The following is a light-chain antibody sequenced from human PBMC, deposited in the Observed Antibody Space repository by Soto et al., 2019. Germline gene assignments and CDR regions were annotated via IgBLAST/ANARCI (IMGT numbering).Light chain of an antibody. Sequence: QSALTQPPSASASPGQSVTISCTGTSSDVGAYNYISWYQQHPGKAPKLMIYEVSKRPSGVPDRFSGFKSGNTASLTVSGLQAEDEADYYCSSYAGSDKLVFGTGTKLTVL. V-gene: IGLV2-8*01. J-gene: IGLJ1*01. CDR3: SSYAGSDKLV. CDR2: EVS. CDR1: SSDVGAYNY.